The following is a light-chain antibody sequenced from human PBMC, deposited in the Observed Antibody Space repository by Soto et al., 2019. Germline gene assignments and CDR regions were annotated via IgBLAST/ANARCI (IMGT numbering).Light chain of an antibody. J-gene: IGKJ1*01. Sequence: DIVMTQSPDSLAVSLGERATINCKSSQSVLYSPNNKDCLAWYQQKPGQPPRLLIYGAATRESGIPDRFSGSGFGTEFPLTNRSLPAEDVAVYFCQQYYSLPRTFGQGTKVEIK. CDR3: QQYYSLPRT. CDR2: GAA. V-gene: IGKV4-1*01. CDR1: QSVLYSPNNKDC.